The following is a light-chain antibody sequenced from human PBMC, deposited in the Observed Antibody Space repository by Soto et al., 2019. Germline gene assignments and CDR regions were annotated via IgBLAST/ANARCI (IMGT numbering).Light chain of an antibody. J-gene: IGKJ1*01. Sequence: GVTQSPATLSVFPGETATLSCRASQSVSSDLAWYQQRPGQAPRLLIYGASTRATGIPARFRGSGSGTEFRLTISSLQSEDFATYYCQQYNTWHPKMAFGRGTKV. CDR3: QQYNTWHPKMA. CDR1: QSVSSD. CDR2: GAS. V-gene: IGKV3-15*01.